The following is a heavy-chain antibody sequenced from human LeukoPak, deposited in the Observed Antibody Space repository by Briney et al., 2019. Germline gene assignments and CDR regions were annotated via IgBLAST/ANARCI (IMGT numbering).Heavy chain of an antibody. V-gene: IGHV4-39*01. CDR1: GGSISSSSYY. CDR3: ARPPRYCSGGSCYSGGFDY. D-gene: IGHD2-15*01. Sequence: SEILSLTCTVSGGSISSSSYYWGWIRQPPGKGLEWIGSIYYSGSTYYNPSLKSRVTISVDTSKNQFSLKLSSVTAADTAVYYCARPPRYCSGGSCYSGGFDYWGQGTLVTVSS. CDR2: IYYSGST. J-gene: IGHJ4*02.